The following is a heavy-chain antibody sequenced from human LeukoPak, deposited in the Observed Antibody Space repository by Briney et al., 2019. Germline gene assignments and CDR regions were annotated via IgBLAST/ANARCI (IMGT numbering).Heavy chain of an antibody. CDR1: GFTFSSYA. J-gene: IGHJ3*02. Sequence: PGGSLRLSCAASGFTFSSYAMSWVRQAPGKGLEWVSAISGSGGSTYYADSVKGRSTISRDNSKNTLYLQMNSLRAEDTAVYYCAKGVQLWLTFDAFDIWGQGTMVTVSS. V-gene: IGHV3-23*01. CDR3: AKGVQLWLTFDAFDI. D-gene: IGHD5-18*01. CDR2: ISGSGGST.